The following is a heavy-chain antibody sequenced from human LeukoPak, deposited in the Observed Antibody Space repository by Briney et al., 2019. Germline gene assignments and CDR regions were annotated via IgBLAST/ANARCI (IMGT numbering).Heavy chain of an antibody. CDR3: ARDRVGATDHFDY. CDR2: ISGSGGST. V-gene: IGHV3-23*01. CDR1: GFTFSSYA. Sequence: QAGGSLRLSCAASGFTFSSYAMSWVRQAPGKGLEWVSAISGSGGSTYYADSVKGRFTISRDNSKNTLYLQMNSLRAEDTAVYYCARDRVGATDHFDYWGQGTLVTVSS. J-gene: IGHJ4*02. D-gene: IGHD1-26*01.